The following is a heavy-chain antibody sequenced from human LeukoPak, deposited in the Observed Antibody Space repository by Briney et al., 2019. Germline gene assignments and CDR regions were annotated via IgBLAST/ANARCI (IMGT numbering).Heavy chain of an antibody. D-gene: IGHD3-22*01. CDR3: ARMKFYDSTGYSPGHYMDV. CDR2: LYPGVST. Sequence: SETLSLTCTVSGGPMYSYYWSWIRQPAGKGLEWIGRLYPGVSTDYNPSLKSRVTMSIDASKNQFALKLSAVTAADTAAYYCARMKFYDSTGYSPGHYMDVWGKGTTVKVSS. J-gene: IGHJ6*03. CDR1: GGPMYSYY. V-gene: IGHV4-4*07.